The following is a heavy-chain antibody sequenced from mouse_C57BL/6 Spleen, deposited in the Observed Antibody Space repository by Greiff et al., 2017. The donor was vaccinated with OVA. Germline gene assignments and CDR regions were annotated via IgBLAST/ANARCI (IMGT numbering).Heavy chain of an antibody. V-gene: IGHV1-55*01. CDR2: IYPGSGST. J-gene: IGHJ2*01. CDR3: ARYYSNYVDY. D-gene: IGHD2-5*01. CDR1: GYTFTSYW. Sequence: VQLQQPGAELVKPGASVKMSCKASGYTFTSYWITWVKQRPGQGLEWIGDIYPGSGSTNYNEKFKSKATLTVDTSSSTAYMQRSSLTSEDAAVYYCARYYSNYVDYWGQGTTLTVSS.